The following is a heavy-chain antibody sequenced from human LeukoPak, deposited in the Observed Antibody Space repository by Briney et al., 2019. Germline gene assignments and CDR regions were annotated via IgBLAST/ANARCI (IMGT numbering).Heavy chain of an antibody. D-gene: IGHD3-10*01. CDR3: AKLAKYFYGSETYYFFEH. J-gene: IGHJ4*02. CDR2: ISSSSSYI. V-gene: IGHV3-21*01. Sequence: MSGGSLRLSCAASGFTFSSYSMNWVRQAPGKGLEWVSSISSSSSYIYYADSVKGRFTISRDNAKNSLYLQMNSLRVEDTAVYYCAKLAKYFYGSETYYFFEHWGQGTPVTASS. CDR1: GFTFSSYS.